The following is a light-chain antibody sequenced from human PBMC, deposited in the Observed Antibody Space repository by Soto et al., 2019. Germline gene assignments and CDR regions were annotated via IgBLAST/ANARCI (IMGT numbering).Light chain of an antibody. CDR3: QHFGSSPGYT. J-gene: IGKJ2*01. CDR1: QSVSSSS. CDR2: GAS. V-gene: IGKV3-20*01. Sequence: EIVLTQSPGTLFLSPGERATLSCRASQSVSSSSLAWYQQKPGQAPRLLIYGASSRATGIPDRFSGSGSGTDFTLTISRLEPEDVAVYFCQHFGSSPGYTFGQGTNLQIK.